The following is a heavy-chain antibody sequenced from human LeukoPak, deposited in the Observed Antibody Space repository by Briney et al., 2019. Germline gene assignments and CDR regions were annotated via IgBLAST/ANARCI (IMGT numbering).Heavy chain of an antibody. J-gene: IGHJ4*02. V-gene: IGHV4-4*07. D-gene: IGHD3-22*01. CDR1: GGSISSYY. Sequence: SETLSLTCTVSGGSISSYYWSWIRQPAGKGLEWIGRIYISGSTYYNPSLKSRVSMSVDTSKNQFSLKLSSVTAADTAVYYCASPYYDGSGDFDYWGQGTLVTVSS. CDR3: ASPYYDGSGDFDY. CDR2: IYISGST.